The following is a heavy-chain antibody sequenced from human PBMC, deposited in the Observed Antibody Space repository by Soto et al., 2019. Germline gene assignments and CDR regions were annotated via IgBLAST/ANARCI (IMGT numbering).Heavy chain of an antibody. CDR1: GFTFSSFG. V-gene: IGHV3-30*18. D-gene: IGHD5-12*01. CDR2: ISYDGIDK. CDR3: AKDRREMATIRPDY. Sequence: QVQLVESGGGVVQPGRSLRLSCAASGFTFSSFGIHWVRQAPGKGLEWVAVISYDGIDKNYADSVKGRFTISRENSKNRVYLQMNSLRAEDTAVYYCAKDRREMATIRPDYWGQGILVTVSS. J-gene: IGHJ4*02.